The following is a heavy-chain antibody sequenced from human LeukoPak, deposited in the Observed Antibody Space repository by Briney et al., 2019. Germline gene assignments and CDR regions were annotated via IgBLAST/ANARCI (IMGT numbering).Heavy chain of an antibody. CDR3: ARGRRGGGQLVRYYYYYYMDV. CDR1: GGSFSGYY. J-gene: IGHJ6*03. Sequence: SETLSLTCAVYGGSFSGYYWSWIRQPPGKGLEWIGEINHSGSTNYNPSLKSRVTISVGTSKNQFSLKLSSVTAADTAVYYYARGRRGGGQLVRYYYYYYMDVWGKGTTVTVSS. V-gene: IGHV4-34*01. CDR2: INHSGST. D-gene: IGHD6-6*01.